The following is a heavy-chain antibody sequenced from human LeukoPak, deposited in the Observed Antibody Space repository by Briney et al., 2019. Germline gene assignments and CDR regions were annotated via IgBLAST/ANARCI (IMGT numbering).Heavy chain of an antibody. CDR1: GFVFNTYW. CDR3: ARDTGEMFDP. CDR2: ISADGTAT. Sequence: GGSLRLSCTASGFVFNTYWMHWIRHAPGKGLVWVAFISADGTATKYADSVKGRLTISRDNAKNALYLQMNSLRVDDTAFYYCARDTGEMFDPWGQGTLVTVSS. J-gene: IGHJ5*02. V-gene: IGHV3-74*03. D-gene: IGHD3-16*01.